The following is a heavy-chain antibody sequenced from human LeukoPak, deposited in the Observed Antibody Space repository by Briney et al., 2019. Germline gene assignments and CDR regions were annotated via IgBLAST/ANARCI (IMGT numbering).Heavy chain of an antibody. D-gene: IGHD3-22*01. Sequence: PSETLSLTCTVSGGSISSYYWSWIRQPPGKGLEWIGEINHSGSTNYNPSLKSRVTISVDTSKNQFSLKLSSVTAADTAVYYCASGGDYYDSSGSYYFDYWGQGTLVTVSS. CDR1: GGSISSYY. CDR2: INHSGST. V-gene: IGHV4-34*01. CDR3: ASGGDYYDSSGSYYFDY. J-gene: IGHJ4*02.